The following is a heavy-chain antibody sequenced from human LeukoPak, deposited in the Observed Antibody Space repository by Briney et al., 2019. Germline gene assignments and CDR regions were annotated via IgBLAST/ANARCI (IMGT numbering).Heavy chain of an antibody. V-gene: IGHV1-46*01. CDR2: INPSGGST. CDR3: ARGIRYFDWLLSRKRYYFDY. CDR1: GYTFTSYY. Sequence: ASVKVSCKASGYTFTSYYMHWVRQAPGQGLEWMGIINPSGGSTSYAQKFQGRVTITRNTSISTAYMELSSLRSEDTAVYYCARGIRYFDWLLSRKRYYFDYWGQGTLVTVSS. D-gene: IGHD3-9*01. J-gene: IGHJ4*02.